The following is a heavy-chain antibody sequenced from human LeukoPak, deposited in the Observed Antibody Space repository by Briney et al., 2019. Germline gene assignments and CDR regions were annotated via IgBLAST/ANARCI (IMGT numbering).Heavy chain of an antibody. Sequence: SETLSLTCAVYGGSFSGYYWSWIRQPPGKGLEWIGEINHSGSTNYNPSLKSRVTISVDTSKNQFSLKLSSVTAADTAVYYCARDGSSGYWGQGTLVTVSS. CDR2: INHSGST. CDR3: ARDGSSGY. CDR1: GGSFSGYY. V-gene: IGHV4-34*01. D-gene: IGHD6-19*01. J-gene: IGHJ4*02.